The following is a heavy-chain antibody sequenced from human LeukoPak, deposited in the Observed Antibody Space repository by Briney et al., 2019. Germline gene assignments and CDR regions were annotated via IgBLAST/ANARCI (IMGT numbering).Heavy chain of an antibody. CDR3: ARTLGATKGFDY. CDR1: GFTFSNYG. Sequence: GGSLRLSCAASGFTFSNYGMSWVRQAPDKGLEWVAVISYDGSNKYYADSVKGRFTISRDNSKNTLYLQMNSLRAEDTAVYYCARTLGATKGFDYWGQGTLVTVSS. J-gene: IGHJ4*02. CDR2: ISYDGSNK. D-gene: IGHD1-26*01. V-gene: IGHV3-30*03.